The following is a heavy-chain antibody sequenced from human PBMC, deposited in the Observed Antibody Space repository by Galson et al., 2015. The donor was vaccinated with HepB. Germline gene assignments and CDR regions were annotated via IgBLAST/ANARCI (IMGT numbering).Heavy chain of an antibody. D-gene: IGHD3-22*01. CDR2: IYPGDSDT. CDR1: GFSFTSYW. Sequence: QSGAEVKKPGESLKISCKGSGFSFTSYWIAWVRQMPGKGLEWMGIIYPGDSDTRFSPSFQGQVTISADKSISTAYLQSSSLKASDTAMYYCARSFVVITTMSSPYFDYWGQGTLVIVSS. V-gene: IGHV5-51*01. J-gene: IGHJ4*02. CDR3: ARSFVVITTMSSPYFDY.